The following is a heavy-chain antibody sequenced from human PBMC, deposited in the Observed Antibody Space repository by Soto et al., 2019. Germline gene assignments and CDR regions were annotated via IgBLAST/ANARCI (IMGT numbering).Heavy chain of an antibody. D-gene: IGHD3-3*01. V-gene: IGHV4-59*01. CDR1: GGSISSYY. CDR3: ARVGQEVIWSGYYSDWFDP. J-gene: IGHJ5*02. CDR2: IYYSGST. Sequence: SETLSLTCTVSGGSISSYYWSWIRQPPGKGLEWIGYIYYSGSTNYNPSLKSRVTISVDTSKNQFSLKLSSVTAADTAVYYCARVGQEVIWSGYYSDWFDPWGQGTLVTVSS.